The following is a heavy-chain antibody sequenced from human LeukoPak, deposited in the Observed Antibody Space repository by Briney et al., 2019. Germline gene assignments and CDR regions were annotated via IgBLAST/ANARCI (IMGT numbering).Heavy chain of an antibody. V-gene: IGHV3-30*04. CDR3: ARDRRYYYYMDV. CDR1: GFTFNNYA. CDR2: VSFDGSNK. Sequence: QPGGSLRPSCAATGFTFNNYAMHWVRQAPGKGLEWVAVVSFDGSNKYYADSVKGRFTISRDNSKNTLSLQMNSLRAEDTAVYYCARDRRYYYYMDVWGKGTTVTVSS. J-gene: IGHJ6*03.